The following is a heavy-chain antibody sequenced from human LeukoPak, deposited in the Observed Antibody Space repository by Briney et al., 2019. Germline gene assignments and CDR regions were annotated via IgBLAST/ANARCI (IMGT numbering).Heavy chain of an antibody. Sequence: GGSLRLSCAASGFTFSGSAMHWVRQASGKGLEWVGRIRSIANSYATAYAASVKGRFTISRDDSKTTAYLQMNSPKTEDTAVYYCTTHRRRSFGESPSFDYWGQGTLVTVSS. D-gene: IGHD3-10*01. CDR1: GFTFSGSA. CDR3: TTHRRRSFGESPSFDY. J-gene: IGHJ4*02. CDR2: IRSIANSYAT. V-gene: IGHV3-73*01.